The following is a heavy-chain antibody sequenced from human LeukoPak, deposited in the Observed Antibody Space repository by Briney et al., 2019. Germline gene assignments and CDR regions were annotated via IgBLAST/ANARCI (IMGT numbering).Heavy chain of an antibody. V-gene: IGHV1-2*02. CDR2: INPNSGGT. CDR3: ARGPSITMVRGVSYYYYYYMDV. J-gene: IGHJ6*03. D-gene: IGHD3-10*01. CDR1: GYTFTGYY. Sequence: ASVKVSCKASGYTFTGYYMHWVRQAPGQGHEWMGWINPNSGGTNYAQKFQGRVTMTRDTSISTAYMELSRLRSDDTAVYYCARGPSITMVRGVSYYYYYYMDVWGKGTTVTVSS.